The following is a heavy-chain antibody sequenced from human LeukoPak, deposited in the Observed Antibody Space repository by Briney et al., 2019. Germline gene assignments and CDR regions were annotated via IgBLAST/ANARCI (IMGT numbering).Heavy chain of an antibody. J-gene: IGHJ4*02. CDR3: ARDSKQLVLGY. CDR1: GYTFTGYY. D-gene: IGHD6-6*01. Sequence: ASVKVSCKASGYTFTGYYMHWVRQAPGQGLEWMGWINPSSGGTSYAQKFQGRVTMTRDTSISTAYMKLTRLRSDDTAVYYCARDSKQLVLGYWGQGTLVTVSS. CDR2: INPSSGGT. V-gene: IGHV1-2*02.